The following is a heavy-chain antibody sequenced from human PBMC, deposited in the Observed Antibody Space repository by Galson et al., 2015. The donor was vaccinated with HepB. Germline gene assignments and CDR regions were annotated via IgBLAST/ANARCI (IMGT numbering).Heavy chain of an antibody. Sequence: SLRLSCAASGFTFSSYGMHWVRQAPGKGLEWVAVISYDGSNKYYADSVKGRFTISRDNSKNTLYLQMNSLRAEDTAVYYCANGGSIAAAGTDAFDIWGQGTMVTVSS. CDR1: GFTFSSYG. J-gene: IGHJ3*02. D-gene: IGHD6-13*01. CDR2: ISYDGSNK. CDR3: ANGGSIAAAGTDAFDI. V-gene: IGHV3-30*18.